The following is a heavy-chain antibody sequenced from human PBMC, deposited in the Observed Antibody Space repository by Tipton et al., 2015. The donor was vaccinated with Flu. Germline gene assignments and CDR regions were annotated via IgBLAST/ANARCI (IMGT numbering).Heavy chain of an antibody. CDR1: GGSISSSSYY. V-gene: IGHV4-39*01. D-gene: IGHD6-19*01. CDR3: ASLALAGTPRPYLPGY. Sequence: TLSLTCTVSGGSISSSSYYWGWIRQPPGKGLEWIGSIYYSGSTYYNPSLKSRVTISVDTSKNQFSLKLSSVTAADTAVYYCASLALAGTPRPYLPGYWGQGTLVAVSS. CDR2: IYYSGST. J-gene: IGHJ4*02.